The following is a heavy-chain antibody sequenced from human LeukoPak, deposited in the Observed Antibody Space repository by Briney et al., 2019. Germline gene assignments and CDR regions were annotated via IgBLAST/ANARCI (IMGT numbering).Heavy chain of an antibody. CDR3: ARDPITSSRFFDV. Sequence: GGSLRLSCAASGFTLSSYWMHWVRQAPGKGLVWVSRIIRDGSSINYADSVKGRFTISRDDAKNTLYLQMNSLRAEDTAVYYCARDPITSSRFFDVWGRGTLVTVSS. J-gene: IGHJ2*01. V-gene: IGHV3-74*01. D-gene: IGHD3-16*01. CDR1: GFTLSSYW. CDR2: IIRDGSSI.